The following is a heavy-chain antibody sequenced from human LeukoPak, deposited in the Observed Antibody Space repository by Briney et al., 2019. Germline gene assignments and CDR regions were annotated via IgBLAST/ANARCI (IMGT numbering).Heavy chain of an antibody. Sequence: GGSLRLSCAASGFTFDDYGMSWVRQAPGKGLEWVSGINWNGGSTGCADSVKGRFTISRDNAKNSLYLQMNSLRAEDTALYYCVKSGYCSGGSCYSVDYWGQGTLVTVSS. CDR1: GFTFDDYG. CDR3: VKSGYCSGGSCYSVDY. V-gene: IGHV3-20*04. D-gene: IGHD2-15*01. J-gene: IGHJ4*02. CDR2: INWNGGST.